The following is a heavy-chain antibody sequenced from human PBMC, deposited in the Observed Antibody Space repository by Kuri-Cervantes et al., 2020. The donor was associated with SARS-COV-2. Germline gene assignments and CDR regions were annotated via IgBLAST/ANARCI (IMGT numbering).Heavy chain of an antibody. J-gene: IGHJ4*02. CDR3: ARLSGYDSSGYNDY. CDR2: VTYRGST. D-gene: IGHD3-22*01. Sequence: GSLRLSCTVSGDSISSSSYYWGWIRQPPGKGLEWIGSVTYRGSTYYNPSLKSRVTISVDTSKNQFSLKLSSVTAADTAVYYCARLSGYDSSGYNDYWGQGTLVTVSS. CDR1: GDSISSSSYY. V-gene: IGHV4-39*01.